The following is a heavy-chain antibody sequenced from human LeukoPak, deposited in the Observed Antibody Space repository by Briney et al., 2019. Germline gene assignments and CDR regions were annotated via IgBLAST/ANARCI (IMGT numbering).Heavy chain of an antibody. V-gene: IGHV4-59*01. Sequence: SETLSLTCTVSGGSISSYYWSWIRQPPGKGLEWIGYIYYSGSTNYNPSLKSRVTISVDTSKNQFSLKLSSVTAADTAVYYCARGGGQWLVRRGAAEYFQHWGQGTLVTVSS. CDR2: IYYSGST. CDR3: ARGGGQWLVRRGAAEYFQH. D-gene: IGHD6-19*01. CDR1: GGSISSYY. J-gene: IGHJ1*01.